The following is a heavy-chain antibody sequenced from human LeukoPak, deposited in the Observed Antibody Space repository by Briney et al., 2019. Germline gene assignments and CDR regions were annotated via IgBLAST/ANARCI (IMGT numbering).Heavy chain of an antibody. CDR3: ASFYDSSVSYYYYMDV. Sequence: ASVKVSCKASGYTFTSYDINWVRQATGQGLEWMGWMNPNSGNTGYAQKFQGRVTMTRDTSISTAYMELSRLRSDDTAVYYCASFYDSSVSYYYYMDVWGKGTTVTVSS. V-gene: IGHV1-8*01. CDR2: MNPNSGNT. J-gene: IGHJ6*03. CDR1: GYTFTSYD. D-gene: IGHD3-22*01.